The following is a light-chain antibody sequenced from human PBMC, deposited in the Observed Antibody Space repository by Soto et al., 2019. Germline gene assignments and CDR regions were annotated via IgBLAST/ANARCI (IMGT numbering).Light chain of an antibody. Sequence: QSALTQPASVSGSPGQSITLSCTGTSSDVGSYNLVSWYQQHPGKAPKLMIYEGRKRPSGVSNRFSGSKSGNTASLTISGLRAEDEADYYCCSYAGSSTYVYGTGTKVTV. CDR3: CSYAGSSTYV. CDR1: SSDVGSYNL. CDR2: EGR. J-gene: IGLJ1*01. V-gene: IGLV2-23*01.